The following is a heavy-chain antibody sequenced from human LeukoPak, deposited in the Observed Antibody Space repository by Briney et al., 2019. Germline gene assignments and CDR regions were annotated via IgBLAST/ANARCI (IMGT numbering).Heavy chain of an antibody. CDR2: ISSSGSTI. J-gene: IGHJ4*02. CDR3: ARSLQWLGIFFDY. D-gene: IGHD6-19*01. V-gene: IGHV3-48*04. Sequence: PSGGSLRLSCAASGFTFSSYSMNWVRQAPGKGLEWVSCISSSGSTIYYADSVKGRFTISRDNAKNSLYLQMNSLRADDTAVYYCARSLQWLGIFFDYWGQGTLVTVSS. CDR1: GFTFSSYS.